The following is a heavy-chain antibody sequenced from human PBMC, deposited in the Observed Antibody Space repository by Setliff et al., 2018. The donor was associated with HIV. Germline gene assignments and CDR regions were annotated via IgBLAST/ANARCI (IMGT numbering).Heavy chain of an antibody. CDR1: GGSLTGYF. Sequence: PSETLSLTCAVYGGSLTGYFWTWIRQSPGKGLEWVGQVNRDGSTHYNPSLKSRLTISLDTSKNQFSLKLSSVTAADTAVYYCARAGGHRLTDNQSKYRDTPHWGQGTLVTVSS. D-gene: IGHD3-16*02. J-gene: IGHJ4*02. CDR3: ARAGGHRLTDNQSKYRDTPH. CDR2: VNRDGST. V-gene: IGHV4-34*01.